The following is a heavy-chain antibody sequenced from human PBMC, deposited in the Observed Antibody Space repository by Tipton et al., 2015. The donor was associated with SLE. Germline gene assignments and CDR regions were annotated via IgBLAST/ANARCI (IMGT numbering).Heavy chain of an antibody. V-gene: IGHV4-34*01. J-gene: IGHJ6*03. Sequence: TLSLTCTVSGGSISGYYWSWIRQPPGKGLEWIGEINHSGSTNYNPSLKSRVTISVDTSKNQFSLKLSSVTAADTAVYYCARVELVVVPAAGEYYYYMDVWGKGTTVTVSS. CDR2: INHSGST. CDR1: GGSISGYY. D-gene: IGHD2-2*01. CDR3: ARVELVVVPAAGEYYYYMDV.